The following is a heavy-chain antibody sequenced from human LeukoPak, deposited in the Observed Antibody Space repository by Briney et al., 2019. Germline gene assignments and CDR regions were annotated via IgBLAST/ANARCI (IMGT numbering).Heavy chain of an antibody. Sequence: PGGSLRLPCAPSIFTFPIHPMPWPPEARGRGGVGVSGFCGRGETTFYDDSVKGRFTISRDNSKNTLYLQMSSLRIGDTAVYYCAKVSKQWPDGYLDFWGQGALVTVSS. J-gene: IGHJ4*02. CDR2: FCGRGETT. CDR3: AKVSKQWPDGYLDF. V-gene: IGHV3-23*01. CDR1: IFTFPIHP. D-gene: IGHD6-19*01.